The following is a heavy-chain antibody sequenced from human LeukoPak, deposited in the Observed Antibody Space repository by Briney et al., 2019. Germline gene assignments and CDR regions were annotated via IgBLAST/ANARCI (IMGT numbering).Heavy chain of an antibody. Sequence: ASVKVSCKASGYSFTSHDINWVRQATGQGLEWMGWMNPNSGNTGYAQKFQGRVTMTRNTSISTAYMELSSLRSEDTAVYYCARSWQYQLPFDYWGQGTLVTVSS. CDR1: GYSFTSHD. CDR2: MNPNSGNT. V-gene: IGHV1-8*01. CDR3: ARSWQYQLPFDY. D-gene: IGHD2-2*01. J-gene: IGHJ4*02.